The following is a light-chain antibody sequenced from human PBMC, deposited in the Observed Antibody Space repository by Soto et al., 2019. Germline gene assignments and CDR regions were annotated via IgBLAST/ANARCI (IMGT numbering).Light chain of an antibody. CDR3: QQYNSYPLT. CDR2: KAS. CDR1: QSISSW. Sequence: DIQMTQSPSTLSASVGDRVTITCRAGQSISSWLAWYQQKPGKAPKLLIYKASSLESGVPSRFSGSGSGTEFTLTISSLQPDDFATYYCQQYNSYPLTFGPGTKVDIK. V-gene: IGKV1-5*03. J-gene: IGKJ3*01.